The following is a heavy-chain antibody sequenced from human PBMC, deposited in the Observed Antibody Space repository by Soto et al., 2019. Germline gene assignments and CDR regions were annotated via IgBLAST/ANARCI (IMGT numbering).Heavy chain of an antibody. Sequence: SETLSLTCTVSGASISSGNYYWSWIRQHPGKGLEWIGYIYHSGSAYYNPSLKSRVTISVDTSKNEFSLKLNSVTAADTVVYYCARVWTTVNTTDYWGQGTLVTVSS. CDR3: ARVWTTVNTTDY. V-gene: IGHV4-31*03. CDR2: IYHSGSA. D-gene: IGHD4-17*01. J-gene: IGHJ4*02. CDR1: GASISSGNYY.